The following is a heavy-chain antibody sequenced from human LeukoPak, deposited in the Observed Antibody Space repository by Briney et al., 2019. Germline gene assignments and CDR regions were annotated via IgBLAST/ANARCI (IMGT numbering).Heavy chain of an antibody. Sequence: SQTLSLTCVLSGDSSSSNSAGWSWIRQSPSRGLEWLGRTYYKSKWVNDYAESVKSRIIINPDTSKNQFSLQLNSVTPEHTAVYLCTQQGALGWLPLDFWGQGTLVTVSS. D-gene: IGHD2-21*01. J-gene: IGHJ4*02. CDR3: TQQGALGWLPLDF. CDR2: TYYKSKWVN. CDR1: GDSSSSNSAG. V-gene: IGHV6-1*01.